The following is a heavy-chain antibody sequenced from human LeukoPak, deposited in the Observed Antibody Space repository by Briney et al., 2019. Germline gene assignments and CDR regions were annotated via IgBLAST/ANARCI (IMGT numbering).Heavy chain of an antibody. V-gene: IGHV4-39*02. CDR1: GGSISSSGYY. Sequence: SETLSLTCTVSGGSISSSGYYWGWTRQPPGKGLEWIGSIYSSGNPYYNPSLKSRLTISVDTSNNQFSLRLTSVTAADTAVYYCARDRAVLDYWGQGTLVTVSS. CDR3: ARDRAVLDY. J-gene: IGHJ4*02. CDR2: IYSSGNP. D-gene: IGHD3-10*01.